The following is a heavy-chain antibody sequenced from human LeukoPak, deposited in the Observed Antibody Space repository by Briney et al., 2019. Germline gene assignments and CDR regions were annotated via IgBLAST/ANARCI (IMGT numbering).Heavy chain of an antibody. Sequence: QAGGSLRLSCAVSGFTLSSNWMHWVRQAPGKGLVWVSRINGDGTTTTYADSVKGRFTVSRDNAKNTLFLQMNSLRPEDTAVYYCTTPSGYSSSYYDAFDIWGQGTMVTVSS. CDR3: TTPSGYSSSYYDAFDI. D-gene: IGHD6-13*01. CDR1: GFTLSSNW. CDR2: INGDGTTT. J-gene: IGHJ3*02. V-gene: IGHV3-74*01.